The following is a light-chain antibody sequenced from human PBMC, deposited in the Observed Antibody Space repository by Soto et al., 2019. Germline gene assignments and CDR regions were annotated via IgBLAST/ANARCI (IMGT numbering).Light chain of an antibody. CDR2: QDN. V-gene: IGLV3-1*01. CDR3: QTWDNRPVV. Sequence: SYELTQPPSVSVSPGQTATITCSGDKLENRYTCWYQQRPGQSPILVIYQDNKRPSGIPERFSGSNSGNTATLTISGTQAMDEADYFCQTWDNRPVVFGAGTKLTVL. CDR1: KLENRY. J-gene: IGLJ1*01.